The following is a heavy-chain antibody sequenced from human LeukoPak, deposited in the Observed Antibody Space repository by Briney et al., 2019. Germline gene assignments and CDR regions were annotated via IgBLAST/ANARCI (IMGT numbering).Heavy chain of an antibody. V-gene: IGHV3-21*01. Sequence: GGSLRLSCAASGFTFSSYSMNWVRQAPGKGLEWVSSISSSSSYIYYADSVKGRFTISRDSAKNSLYLQMNSLRAEDTAVYYCARDDPYYDILTGYVYWGQGTLVTVSS. CDR1: GFTFSSYS. CDR2: ISSSSSYI. J-gene: IGHJ4*02. CDR3: ARDDPYYDILTGYVY. D-gene: IGHD3-9*01.